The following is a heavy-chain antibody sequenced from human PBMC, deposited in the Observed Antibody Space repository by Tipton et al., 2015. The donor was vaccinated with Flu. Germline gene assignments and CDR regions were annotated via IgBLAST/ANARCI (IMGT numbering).Heavy chain of an antibody. CDR3: ARVLTYYYDGSGPYYFDA. CDR2: IYPTGGGT. J-gene: IGHJ4*02. Sequence: QLVQSGAEVKKPGAAVRISCTASGYTFSNYNMHWVRQVPGLGTEWMGIIYPTGGGTTYAQRFQGRVTLTRDKSTNTVYMEVSSLRSEDTAVYYCARVLTYYYDGSGPYYFDAWGKGTLVTVSS. D-gene: IGHD3-22*01. CDR1: GYTFSNYN. V-gene: IGHV1-46*01.